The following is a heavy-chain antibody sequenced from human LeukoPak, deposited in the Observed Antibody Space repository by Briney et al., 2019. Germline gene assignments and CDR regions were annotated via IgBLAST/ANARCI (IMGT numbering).Heavy chain of an antibody. CDR3: ARLRRDYYGSGSQVYFDL. CDR2: INPSGGST. V-gene: IGHV1-46*01. Sequence: ASVKVSCKASGYTFTSYYMHWVRQAPGQGLEWMGIINPSGGSTSYAQKLQDRVTMTTDTSTSTAYVELRSLRSDDTAVYYCARLRRDYYGSGSQVYFDLWGRGTLVTVSS. CDR1: GYTFTSYY. D-gene: IGHD3-10*01. J-gene: IGHJ2*01.